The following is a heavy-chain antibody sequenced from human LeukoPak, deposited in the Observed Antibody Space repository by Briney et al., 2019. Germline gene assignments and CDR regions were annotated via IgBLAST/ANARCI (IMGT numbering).Heavy chain of an antibody. Sequence: SETLSLTCAVSGYSISSGYYWGWIRQPPGKGLEWIGSIYHSGSTYYNPSLKSRVTISVDTHKNQFSLKLSSVTAADTAVYYCARGYCSSTSCPHGGYWGQGTLVTVSS. J-gene: IGHJ4*02. V-gene: IGHV4-38-2*01. CDR2: IYHSGST. CDR1: GYSISSGYY. CDR3: ARGYCSSTSCPHGGY. D-gene: IGHD2-2*01.